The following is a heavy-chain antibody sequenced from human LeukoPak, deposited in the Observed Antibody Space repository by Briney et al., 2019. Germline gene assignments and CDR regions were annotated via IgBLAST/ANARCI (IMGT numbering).Heavy chain of an antibody. CDR1: GLTFSSYG. CDR3: AKDPWDY. Sequence: GGSLRLSCAASGLTFSSYGIHWVRQAPGKGPEWVAFVHYDGSNKYYADSVKGRFTVSRDNSKNTVYLEMNSLNSEDTAVYYCAKDPWDYWGQGTLVTVSS. J-gene: IGHJ4*02. CDR2: VHYDGSNK. V-gene: IGHV3-30*02.